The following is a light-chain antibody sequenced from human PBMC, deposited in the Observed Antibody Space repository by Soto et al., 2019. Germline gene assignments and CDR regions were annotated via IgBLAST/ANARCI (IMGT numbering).Light chain of an antibody. CDR3: QQYNSWPPLT. J-gene: IGKJ4*01. V-gene: IGKV3D-15*01. Sequence: EIVMTQSPATLSVSPGERATLSCRASQSVSSNLAWYQQKPGQAPRLLIYGASTRATGIPARFSGSGAGTEFTLTISSLQSEDFAVYYCQQYNSWPPLTFGGG. CDR2: GAS. CDR1: QSVSSN.